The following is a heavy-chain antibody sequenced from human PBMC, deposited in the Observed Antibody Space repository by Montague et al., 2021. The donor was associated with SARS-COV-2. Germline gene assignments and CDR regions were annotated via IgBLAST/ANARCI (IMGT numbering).Heavy chain of an antibody. J-gene: IGHJ5*02. D-gene: IGHD2-2*01. CDR2: IYTSGGA. CDR1: GGSISSGSYY. CDR3: ARGGLPGRKNWFDP. Sequence: TLSLTCSVSGGSISSGSYYWSWIRQPAGKGLEWIGRIYTSGGANYNPSLNSRVTISVDTSKNQFSLNLTSVTAADTAVYYCARGGLPGRKNWFDPWGQGTLVTVSS. V-gene: IGHV4-61*02.